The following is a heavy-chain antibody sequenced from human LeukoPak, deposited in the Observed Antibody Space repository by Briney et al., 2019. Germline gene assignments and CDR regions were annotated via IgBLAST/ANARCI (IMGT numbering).Heavy chain of an antibody. J-gene: IGHJ4*02. Sequence: GGSLRLSCAASGFTFNSFAMSWVRQAPGKGLEWVSGISGSGGSTYYADSAKGRFTISRDNSKNTLYLQMNNLRAEDTAIYYCAKDLEFLHGGTYYHYWGQGTLVTVSS. D-gene: IGHD1-26*01. CDR2: ISGSGGST. CDR1: GFTFNSFA. V-gene: IGHV3-23*01. CDR3: AKDLEFLHGGTYYHY.